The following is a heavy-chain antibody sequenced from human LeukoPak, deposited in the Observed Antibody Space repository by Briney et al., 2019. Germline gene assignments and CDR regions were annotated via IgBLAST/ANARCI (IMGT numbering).Heavy chain of an antibody. J-gene: IGHJ5*02. CDR2: TSYDGSNK. D-gene: IGHD6-19*01. CDR1: GFTFSSYA. Sequence: GGSLRLSGAASGFTFSSYAMHWVRQAPGKGLEWVAVTSYDGSNKYYADSVKGRFTISRDNSKNTLYLQMNSLRAEDTAVYYCARDPLYSSGWYGGWFDPWGQGTLVTVSS. V-gene: IGHV3-30-3*01. CDR3: ARDPLYSSGWYGGWFDP.